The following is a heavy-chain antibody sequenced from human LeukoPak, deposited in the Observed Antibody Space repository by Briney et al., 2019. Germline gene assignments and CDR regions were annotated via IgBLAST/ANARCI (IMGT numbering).Heavy chain of an antibody. CDR3: AISPSVAPLAFDY. D-gene: IGHD5-12*01. CDR1: GITVSRDY. V-gene: IGHV3-66*01. Sequence: GGSLRLSCAVSGITVSRDYMSWVRQAPGKGLEWVSLIYSGGSAYYADSVKGRFTISRDNSKNTLDLQMNSLRAEDTAVYYCAISPSVAPLAFDYRGQGTVVTVSS. CDR2: IYSGGSA. J-gene: IGHJ4*02.